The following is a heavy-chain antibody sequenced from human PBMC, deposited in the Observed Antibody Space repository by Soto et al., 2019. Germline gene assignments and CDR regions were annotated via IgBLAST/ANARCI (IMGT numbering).Heavy chain of an antibody. Sequence: PGGSLRLSCAASGFTFSSYVMHWVRQAPGKGLEWVAHISNDGNNKYYADSVKGRFTISRDNFKNTLYLQMSSLRADDTAVYYYARDTFSNPRLQADYYYGMDVWGQGTTVTVSS. J-gene: IGHJ6*02. CDR2: ISNDGNNK. CDR3: ARDTFSNPRLQADYYYGMDV. V-gene: IGHV3-30-3*01. CDR1: GFTFSSYV. D-gene: IGHD2-15*01.